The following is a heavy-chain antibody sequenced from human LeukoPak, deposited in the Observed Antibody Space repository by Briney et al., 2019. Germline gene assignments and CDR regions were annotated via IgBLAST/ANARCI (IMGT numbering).Heavy chain of an antibody. CDR3: AKDREPYQLLCPFDY. CDR2: ISGSGGST. J-gene: IGHJ4*02. D-gene: IGHD2-2*01. Sequence: PGGSLRLSCAASGFTFSSYAMSWVRQAPGKGLEWVSAISGSGGSTYYADSVKGRFTISRDNSKNTLYLQMNSLRAEDTAVYYCAKDREPYQLLCPFDYWGQGTLVTVSS. V-gene: IGHV3-23*01. CDR1: GFTFSSYA.